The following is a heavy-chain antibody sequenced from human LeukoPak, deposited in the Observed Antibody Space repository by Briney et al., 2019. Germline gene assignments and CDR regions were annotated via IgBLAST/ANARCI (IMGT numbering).Heavy chain of an antibody. J-gene: IGHJ4*02. D-gene: IGHD2-15*01. CDR1: TASTNTYY. V-gene: IGHV4-59*03. Sequence: PSETLSLTCPVSTASTNTYYWSWIRQPPGKGLEWIGHIYHSGSTDYNPSFKRRVTVSIDMSNKEFSLKLTSVTVADTAMYYCVRLRWELLAPYFDHWGQGAFVIVSS. CDR3: VRLRWELLAPYFDH. CDR2: IYHSGST.